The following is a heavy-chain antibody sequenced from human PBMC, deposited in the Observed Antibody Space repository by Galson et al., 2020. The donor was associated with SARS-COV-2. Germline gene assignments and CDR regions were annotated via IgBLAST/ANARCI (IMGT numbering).Heavy chain of an antibody. CDR2: INPNSGGT. D-gene: IGHD3-10*01. Sequence: ASVKVSCKASGYIFTGFYMHWVRQATGQGLEWMGWINPNSGGTNYAQRFQGRVTMTRDTSINTAYIELNRLKSDDTAVYYGARDRRWGILGAPGNYWGQGTLVTVSS. J-gene: IGHJ4*02. V-gene: IGHV1-2*02. CDR3: ARDRRWGILGAPGNY. CDR1: GYIFTGFY.